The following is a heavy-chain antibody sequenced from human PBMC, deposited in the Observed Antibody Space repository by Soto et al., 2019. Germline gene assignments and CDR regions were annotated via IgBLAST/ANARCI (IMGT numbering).Heavy chain of an antibody. CDR2: IWYDGSNK. D-gene: IGHD2-2*01. V-gene: IGHV3-33*01. Sequence: GGSLRLSCAASGFTFSSYGMHWVRQAPGKGLEWVAVIWYDGSNKYYADSVKGRFTISRDNSKNTLYLQMNSLRAEDTAVYYCARDRGCSSTSCYGPSWIGWFDPWGQGTLVTVSS. CDR3: ARDRGCSSTSCYGPSWIGWFDP. CDR1: GFTFSSYG. J-gene: IGHJ5*02.